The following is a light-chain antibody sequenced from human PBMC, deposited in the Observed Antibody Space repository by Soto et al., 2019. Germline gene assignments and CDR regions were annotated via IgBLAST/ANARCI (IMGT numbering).Light chain of an antibody. CDR1: QSVSSNY. J-gene: IGKJ1*01. Sequence: EIVLTQSPVTLSLSPGERAPLSCRASQSVSSNYLAWYQQKPGQAPRLLMYGVSSRASGVPDRFSGSGSGTDFTLSISGLEPEDFAVYSCQQYGTLPWTFGQGTKV. CDR3: QQYGTLPWT. V-gene: IGKV3-20*01. CDR2: GVS.